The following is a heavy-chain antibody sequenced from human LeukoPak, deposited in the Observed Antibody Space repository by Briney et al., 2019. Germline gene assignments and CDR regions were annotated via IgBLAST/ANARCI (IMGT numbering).Heavy chain of an antibody. CDR1: GYTFTGYY. Sequence: ASVKVSCKASGYTFTGYYMHWVRQAPRQGLEWMGWINPNSGGTNYAQKFQGRVTMTRDTSISTAYMELSRLRSDDTAVYYCARKVPNDSSGYYYRGQFDPWGQGTLVTVSS. J-gene: IGHJ5*02. CDR3: ARKVPNDSSGYYYRGQFDP. D-gene: IGHD3-22*01. CDR2: INPNSGGT. V-gene: IGHV1-2*02.